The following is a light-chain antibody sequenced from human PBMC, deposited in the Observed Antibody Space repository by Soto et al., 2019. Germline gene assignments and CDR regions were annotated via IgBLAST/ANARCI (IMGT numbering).Light chain of an antibody. J-gene: IGKJ2*02. V-gene: IGKV3-11*01. Sequence: EIVLTQSPATLSLSPGERATLSCRASQSVSRYLAWYQQKPGQAPRLLIYGASNRATGIPARFSGSGSGTDFTLTISSLEPEDFAVYYCQQRSNWPRTFGQGTKLEIK. CDR3: QQRSNWPRT. CDR2: GAS. CDR1: QSVSRY.